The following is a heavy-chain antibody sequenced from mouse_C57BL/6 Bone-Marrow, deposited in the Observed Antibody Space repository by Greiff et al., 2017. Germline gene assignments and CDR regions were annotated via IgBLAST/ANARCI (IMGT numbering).Heavy chain of an antibody. CDR3: ARDRFYYDYDAWYFDV. CDR1: GFTFSSYA. D-gene: IGHD2-4*01. Sequence: EVMLVESGGGLVKPGGSLKLSCAASGFTFSSYAMSWVRQTPEKRLEWVATISDGGSYTYYPDNVKGRFTISRDNAKNNLYLQMSHLKSEDTAMYYCARDRFYYDYDAWYFDVWGTGTTVTVSS. V-gene: IGHV5-4*01. J-gene: IGHJ1*03. CDR2: ISDGGSYT.